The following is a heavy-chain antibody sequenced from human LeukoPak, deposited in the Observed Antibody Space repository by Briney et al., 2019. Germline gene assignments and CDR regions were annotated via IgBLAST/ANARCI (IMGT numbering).Heavy chain of an antibody. Sequence: SETLSLTCTVSGASISSYYWSWIRQPAGKGLEWIGRMYTSGSTDYNPSLKSRVTMSVDTSKNQFSLKLSSVTAADTAVYYCARGYYDILTGYPPFVDYWGQGTLVTVSS. V-gene: IGHV4-4*07. CDR3: ARGYYDILTGYPPFVDY. J-gene: IGHJ4*02. CDR2: MYTSGST. D-gene: IGHD3-9*01. CDR1: GASISSYY.